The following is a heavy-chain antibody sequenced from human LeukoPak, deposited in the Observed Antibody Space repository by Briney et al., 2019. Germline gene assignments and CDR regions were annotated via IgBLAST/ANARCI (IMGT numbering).Heavy chain of an antibody. CDR1: GGSISSRNYY. J-gene: IGHJ2*01. CDR3: ARDPPPAWTLATFSSHWYFDL. CDR2: IYTSGST. Sequence: SETLSLTCTVSGGSISSRNYYWSWVRQPAGKGLEWIGRIYTSGSTSYNPSLKSRVTISIDTSKNPFSLKLRSVTAADTAIYYCARDPPPAWTLATFSSHWYFDLWGRGTLVTVSS. V-gene: IGHV4-61*02. D-gene: IGHD5-24*01.